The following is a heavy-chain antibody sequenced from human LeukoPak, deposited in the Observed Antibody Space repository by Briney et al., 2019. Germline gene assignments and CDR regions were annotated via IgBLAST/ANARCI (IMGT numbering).Heavy chain of an antibody. CDR1: GFTISSTY. CDR3: ARGFWGYYYDSSYDY. CDR2: IYSGGST. J-gene: IGHJ4*02. D-gene: IGHD3-22*01. V-gene: IGHV3-66*01. Sequence: GGSLRLSCAASGFTISSTYMSWVRQAPGKGLEWVSVIYSGGSTYYADSVKGRFTISRDNSKNTLYLQMNSLRAEDTAVYYCARGFWGYYYDSSYDYWGQGTLVTVSS.